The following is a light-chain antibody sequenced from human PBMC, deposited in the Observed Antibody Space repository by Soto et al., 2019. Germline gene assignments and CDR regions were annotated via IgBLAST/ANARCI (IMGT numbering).Light chain of an antibody. V-gene: IGKV1-5*01. CDR1: QSIKNW. J-gene: IGKJ4*01. CDR2: DAS. CDR3: QQYDDYPLT. Sequence: DIQMTQSPSTLSASVGDRVTITCRASQSIKNWLAWYQQKPGTAPKFLIYDASTLESGVPSRFSGRGSGTEFTLTISSLQADDFATYFCQQYDDYPLTFGGGTKVEIK.